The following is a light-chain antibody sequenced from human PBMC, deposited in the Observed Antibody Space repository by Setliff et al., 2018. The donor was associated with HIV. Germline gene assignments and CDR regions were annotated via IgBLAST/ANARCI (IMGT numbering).Light chain of an antibody. CDR2: SNN. Sequence: VLTQPPSASGTPGQRVTISCSGSSSNIGSNYVYWYQQLPGTAPKLLIYSNNQRPSGVPDRFSGSKSGTSASLAISGLRSEDEADYYCAAWDDSLSGPVFGGGTK. J-gene: IGLJ2*01. CDR3: AAWDDSLSGPV. V-gene: IGLV1-47*01. CDR1: SSNIGSNY.